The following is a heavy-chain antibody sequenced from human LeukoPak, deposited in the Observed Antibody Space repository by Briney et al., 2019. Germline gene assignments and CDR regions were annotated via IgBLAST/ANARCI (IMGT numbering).Heavy chain of an antibody. CDR3: AKRGVVIRVILVGFHKEAYYFDS. CDR1: GFTFSSYS. V-gene: IGHV3-21*04. Sequence: GGSLRLSCAASGFTFSSYSMNWVRQAPGKGLKWVSSISSSSSYIYYADSVKGRFTISRDNAKNSLYLQMNSLRAEDTAVYFCAKRGVVIRVILVGFHKEAYYFDSWGQRALVTVSS. J-gene: IGHJ4*02. CDR2: ISSSSSYI. D-gene: IGHD3-22*01.